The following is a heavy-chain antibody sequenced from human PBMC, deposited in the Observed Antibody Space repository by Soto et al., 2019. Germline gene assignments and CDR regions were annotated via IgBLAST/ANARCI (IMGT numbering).Heavy chain of an antibody. V-gene: IGHV3-30-3*01. Sequence: QVQLVESGGGVVQPGRSLRLSCAASGFTFSSYAMHWVRQAPGKGLEWVAVISYDGSNKYYADSVKGRFTISRDNSKNTLYLQMNSLRAEDTAVYYCARDGKSAGTEDYYYYGMDVWGQGTTVTVSS. CDR1: GFTFSSYA. D-gene: IGHD6-13*01. J-gene: IGHJ6*02. CDR2: ISYDGSNK. CDR3: ARDGKSAGTEDYYYYGMDV.